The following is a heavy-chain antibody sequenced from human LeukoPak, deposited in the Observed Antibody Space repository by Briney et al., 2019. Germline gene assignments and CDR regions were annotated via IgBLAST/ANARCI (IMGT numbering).Heavy chain of an antibody. D-gene: IGHD5-24*01. CDR3: AKQRWLQLDPFDY. Sequence: SETLSLTCAVSGYSISSGYYCGWIRQPPGKGLEWIGSIYHSGSTYYNPSLKSRVTISVDTSKNQFSLKLSSVTAADTAVYYCAKQRWLQLDPFDYWGQGTLVTVSS. J-gene: IGHJ4*02. V-gene: IGHV4-38-2*01. CDR2: IYHSGST. CDR1: GYSISSGYY.